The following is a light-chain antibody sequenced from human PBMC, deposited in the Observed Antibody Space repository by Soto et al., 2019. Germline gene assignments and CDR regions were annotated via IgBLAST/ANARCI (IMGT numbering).Light chain of an antibody. CDR2: AAS. Sequence: DIEVTQSPSSLFSSVGDRVTITCRASQSISSYLNWYQQKPGNAPNLLIYAASTLQSGVPSRFSAYGSETDFTLTISNLQAEDFSTCYCQQSYTTPRTFGQGTKVNIK. CDR1: QSISSY. V-gene: IGKV1-39*01. CDR3: QQSYTTPRT. J-gene: IGKJ1*01.